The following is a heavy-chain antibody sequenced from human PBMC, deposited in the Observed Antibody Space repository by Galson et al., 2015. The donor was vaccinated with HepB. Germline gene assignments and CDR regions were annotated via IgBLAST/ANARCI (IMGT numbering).Heavy chain of an antibody. J-gene: IGHJ3*02. CDR2: INPNSGGA. Sequence: SVKVSCKASGYRFTAHYMHWVRQAPGQGLEWMGWINPNSGGAHYAQKFQGSVTITRDTSISTAYMELRRLRSDDTAVYYCARGERLQPGGYDEFDIWGQGTLVTVSS. CDR3: ARGERLQPGGYDEFDI. V-gene: IGHV1-2*02. CDR1: GYRFTAHY. D-gene: IGHD5-24*01.